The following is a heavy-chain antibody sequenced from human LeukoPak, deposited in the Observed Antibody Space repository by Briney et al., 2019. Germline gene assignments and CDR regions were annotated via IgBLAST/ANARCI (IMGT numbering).Heavy chain of an antibody. CDR1: GYTFTSYG. CDR3: ARDRDGYNGGDY. Sequence: ASVKVSCKASGYTFTSYGISWVRQAPGQGLEWMGWISAFSGNTNDAQKFQGRVTVTTDTSTSTAYMELRSLRSDDTAVYYCARDRDGYNGGDYWDQGTLVTVSS. CDR2: ISAFSGNT. V-gene: IGHV1-18*01. D-gene: IGHD5-24*01. J-gene: IGHJ4*02.